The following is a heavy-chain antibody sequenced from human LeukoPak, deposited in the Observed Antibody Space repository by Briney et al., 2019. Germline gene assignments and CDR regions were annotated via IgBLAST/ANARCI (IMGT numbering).Heavy chain of an antibody. D-gene: IGHD3-10*01. V-gene: IGHV3-66*01. CDR1: GFTVTSNY. CDR2: IYTDGRT. CDR3: ARGQIYGTGSYFFDH. J-gene: IGHJ4*02. Sequence: GGSLRLSCAASGFTVTSNYMSWVRQTPGQGRLEWVSVIYTDGRTFYTGSVTGRFTISRDNSKNTLHLQMNSLRTEDTALYYCARGQIYGTGSYFFDHWGQGTLVTVSS.